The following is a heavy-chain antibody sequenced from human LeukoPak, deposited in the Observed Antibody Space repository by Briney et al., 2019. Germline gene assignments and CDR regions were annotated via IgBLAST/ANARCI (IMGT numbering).Heavy chain of an antibody. Sequence: SETLSLTCSVSGGSMSSSDCYWSWIRQPPGKGLEWIGYIYYRGSTNYNPSLKSRVSMSVDTSKNQFSLNVTSVTAADTAVYYCARAKYYDILTGYPTSGWFDPWGQGTLVTVSS. D-gene: IGHD3-9*01. V-gene: IGHV4-30-4*01. CDR1: GGSMSSSDCY. CDR2: IYYRGST. CDR3: ARAKYYDILTGYPTSGWFDP. J-gene: IGHJ5*02.